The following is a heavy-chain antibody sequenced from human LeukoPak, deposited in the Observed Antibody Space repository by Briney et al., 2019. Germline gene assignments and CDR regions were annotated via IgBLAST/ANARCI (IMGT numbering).Heavy chain of an antibody. CDR2: MNPNSGNT. CDR3: ARGRVRLYYYDSSGYTDY. D-gene: IGHD3-22*01. Sequence: ASVKVSCKASGYTFTSYDINWVRQATGQGLEWMGWMNPNSGNTGYAQKFQGRVTMTRNTSISTAYMELSSLRSEDTAVYYCARGRVRLYYYDSSGYTDYWAREPWSPSPQ. V-gene: IGHV1-8*01. CDR1: GYTFTSYD. J-gene: IGHJ4*02.